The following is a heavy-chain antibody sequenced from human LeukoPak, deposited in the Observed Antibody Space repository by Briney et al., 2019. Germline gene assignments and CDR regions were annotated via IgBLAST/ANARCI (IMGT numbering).Heavy chain of an antibody. CDR3: ATRVSGVVVAPYWYFDL. CDR1: GGSISSYY. J-gene: IGHJ2*01. Sequence: PSETLSLTCTVSGGSISSYYWSWIRQPPGKGLEWIGYIYYSGSTNYNPSLKSRVTISADTSKNQFSLKLSSVTAADTAVYYCATRVSGVVVAPYWYFDLWGRGTLVTVSS. CDR2: IYYSGST. D-gene: IGHD2-15*01. V-gene: IGHV4-59*01.